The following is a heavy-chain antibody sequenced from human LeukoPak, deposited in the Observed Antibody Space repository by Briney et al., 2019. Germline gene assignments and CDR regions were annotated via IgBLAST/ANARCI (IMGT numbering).Heavy chain of an antibody. CDR2: IYYSGST. CDR3: ARDRFWSGWYPTPFDY. V-gene: IGHV4-39*07. Sequence: SETLSLTCTVSGGSISSSSYYWGWIRQPPGKGLEWIGSIYYSGSTYYNPSLKSRVTISVDTSKNQFSLKPSSVTAADTAVYYCARDRFWSGWYPTPFDYWGQGTLVTVSS. J-gene: IGHJ4*02. D-gene: IGHD6-19*01. CDR1: GGSISSSSYY.